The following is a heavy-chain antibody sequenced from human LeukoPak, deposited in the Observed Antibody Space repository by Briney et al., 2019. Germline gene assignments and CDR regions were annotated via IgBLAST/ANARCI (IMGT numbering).Heavy chain of an antibody. J-gene: IGHJ4*02. CDR1: GGSISSDY. CDR3: ARARGYSYGYWSYYFDY. V-gene: IGHV4-59*01. Sequence: SGTLSLTCAVSGGSISSDYGSWIRQPPGKGREGSGYIDYSGSTNYNPSLKSRVTISVDTSKNQFSLKLSSVTAADTAVYYCARARGYSYGYWSYYFDYWGQGKLVTVSS. CDR2: IDYSGST. D-gene: IGHD5-18*01.